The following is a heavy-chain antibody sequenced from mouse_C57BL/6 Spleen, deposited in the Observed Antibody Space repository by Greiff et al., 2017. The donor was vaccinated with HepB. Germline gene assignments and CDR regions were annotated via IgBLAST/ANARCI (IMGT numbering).Heavy chain of an antibody. CDR2: INPNNGGT. CDR1: GYTFTDCN. V-gene: IGHV1-22*01. CDR3: ARTAQAIFDY. J-gene: IGHJ2*01. D-gene: IGHD3-2*02. Sequence: EVQLQQSGPELVKPGASVKMSCKASGYTFTDCNMHWVKQSHGKSLEWIGYINPNNGGTSYNQKFKGKATLTVNKSSSTAYMELRSLTSEDSAVYYCARTAQAIFDYWGQGTTLTVSS.